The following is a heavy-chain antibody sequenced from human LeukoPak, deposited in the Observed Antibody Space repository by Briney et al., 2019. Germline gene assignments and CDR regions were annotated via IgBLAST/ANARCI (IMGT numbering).Heavy chain of an antibody. CDR2: ITYDGSNK. CDR1: GFTFSSYG. V-gene: IGHV3-30*02. Sequence: GGSLRLSCAASGFTFSSYGMHWVRQAPGKGLEWVAFITYDGSNKYYAESVKGRFTISRDDSKNTLYVQMNSLRGEDTAVYHCARDLTYSGWYYFDCWGQGALVTVSS. J-gene: IGHJ4*02. D-gene: IGHD6-19*01. CDR3: ARDLTYSGWYYFDC.